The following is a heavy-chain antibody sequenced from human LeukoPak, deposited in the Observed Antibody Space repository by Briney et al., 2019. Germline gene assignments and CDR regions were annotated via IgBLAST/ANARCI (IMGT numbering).Heavy chain of an antibody. CDR3: ARSTSSSGWYVWYSDL. V-gene: IGHV4-61*01. CDR2: IYYSGST. J-gene: IGHJ2*01. CDR1: GGTVSSGSYY. D-gene: IGHD6-19*01. Sequence: PSETLSLTCIVSGGTVSSGSYYWSWIRQPPGKGLEWIGDIYYSGSTKYNPSLKSRVTISLDTSKSQFSLKLSSVTAADTAVYYCARSTSSSGWYVWYSDLWGRGTLVTVSS.